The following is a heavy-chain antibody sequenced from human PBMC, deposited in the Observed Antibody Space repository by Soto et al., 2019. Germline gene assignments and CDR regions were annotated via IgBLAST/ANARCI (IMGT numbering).Heavy chain of an antibody. Sequence: QVQLMQSEAEVKEPGASLKVSCKASGYTFTSYGISWVRQAPGQGLEWMGWISAYNGDTNYAQKLQGRVTMTTDTSTSTVYMEVRSLRSDDTAVYYCARHYVALAGRYFDYWGQGTLVTVSS. V-gene: IGHV1-18*01. CDR2: ISAYNGDT. J-gene: IGHJ4*02. D-gene: IGHD3-16*01. CDR1: GYTFTSYG. CDR3: ARHYVALAGRYFDY.